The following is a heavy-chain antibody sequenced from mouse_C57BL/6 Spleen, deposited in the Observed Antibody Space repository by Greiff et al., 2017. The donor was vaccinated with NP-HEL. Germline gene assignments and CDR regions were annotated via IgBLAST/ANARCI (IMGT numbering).Heavy chain of an antibody. D-gene: IGHD1-1*01. Sequence: QVQLKQPGAELVMPGASVKLSCKASGYTFTSYWMHWVKQRPGQGLEWIGEIDPSDSYTNYNQKFKGKSTLTVDKSSSTAYMQLSSLTSEDSAVYYCARLITTVGYWYFDVWGTGTTVTVSS. V-gene: IGHV1-69*01. J-gene: IGHJ1*03. CDR2: IDPSDSYT. CDR1: GYTFTSYW. CDR3: ARLITTVGYWYFDV.